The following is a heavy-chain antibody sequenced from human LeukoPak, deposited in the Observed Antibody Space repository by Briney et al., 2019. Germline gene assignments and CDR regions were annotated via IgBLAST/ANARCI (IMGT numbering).Heavy chain of an antibody. CDR3: ARNRYYSDGGGYVHGY. D-gene: IGHD3-22*01. CDR2: FYITGGSA. Sequence: SETLSLXCTVSGDSISNYYWRWIRQPAGEGLEWIGRFYITGGSANYNPSLNNRVTMSVDTSKSQFSLRLNSVTAADTAIYYCARNRYYSDGGGYVHGYWGQGTLVTVSS. V-gene: IGHV4-4*07. J-gene: IGHJ4*02. CDR1: GDSISNYY.